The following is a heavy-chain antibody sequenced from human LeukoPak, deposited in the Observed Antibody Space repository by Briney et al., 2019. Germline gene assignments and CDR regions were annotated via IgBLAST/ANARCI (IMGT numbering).Heavy chain of an antibody. CDR1: GGSISSYY. CDR3: ARGASVGATHFDY. Sequence: SETLSLTCTVSGGSISSYYWSWIRQPPGKGLEWIGYIYYSGSTNYNPSLKSRVTISVDTSKNQFSLKLSSVTAADTAVYYCARGASVGATHFDYWGQGTGVTVSS. V-gene: IGHV4-59*01. CDR2: IYYSGST. D-gene: IGHD1-26*01. J-gene: IGHJ4*02.